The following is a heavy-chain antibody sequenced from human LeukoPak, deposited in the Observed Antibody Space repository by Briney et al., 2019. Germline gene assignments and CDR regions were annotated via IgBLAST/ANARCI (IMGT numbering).Heavy chain of an antibody. CDR2: IYYSGST. CDR1: GGSLSSSSYY. CDR3: ARTTINRIQLWMYYFDY. D-gene: IGHD5-18*01. V-gene: IGHV4-39*01. J-gene: IGHJ4*02. Sequence: SETLSLTCTVSGGSLSSSSYYWGWIRQPPGKGLEWIGSIYYSGSTYNNPSLKSRVTLSVDTSKNQFSLKLSSVTAADTAVYYCARTTINRIQLWMYYFDYWGQGTLVTVSS.